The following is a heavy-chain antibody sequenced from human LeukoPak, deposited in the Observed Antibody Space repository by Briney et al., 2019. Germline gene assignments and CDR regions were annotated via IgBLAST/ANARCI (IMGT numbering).Heavy chain of an antibody. CDR1: GGSISSYY. V-gene: IGHV4-4*07. Sequence: PSETLSLTCTVSGGSISSYYWSWIRQPAGEGLEWIGRIYTSGSTNYNPSLKSRVTMSVDTSKNQFSLKLSSVTAADTAVYYCASYHYDILTGYRNYAFDIWGQGTMVTVSS. J-gene: IGHJ3*02. CDR2: IYTSGST. D-gene: IGHD3-9*01. CDR3: ASYHYDILTGYRNYAFDI.